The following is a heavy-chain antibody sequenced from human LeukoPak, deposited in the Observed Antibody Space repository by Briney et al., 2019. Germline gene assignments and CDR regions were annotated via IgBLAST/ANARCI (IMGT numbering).Heavy chain of an antibody. Sequence: PSETLSLTCTVSGGSISSSSYCWGWIRQPPGKGLEWIGSIYYSGSTYYNPSLKSRVTISVDTSKNQFSLKLSSVTAADTAVYYCARDTVPGDSFDIWGQGTMVTVSS. CDR2: IYYSGST. J-gene: IGHJ3*02. CDR3: ARDTVPGDSFDI. V-gene: IGHV4-39*07. CDR1: GGSISSSSYC.